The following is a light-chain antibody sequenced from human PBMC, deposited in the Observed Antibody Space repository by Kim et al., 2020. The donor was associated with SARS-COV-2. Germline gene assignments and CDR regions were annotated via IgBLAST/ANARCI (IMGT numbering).Light chain of an antibody. CDR1: QSISNY. J-gene: IGKJ4*02. Sequence: DIQMTQSPSSLSASVGDRVTISCRASQSISNYLNWYQQKPGKAPQLLIYVASNLQSGVPSRFSGSGFGTDFTLTISSLQPEDFATYYCQQSYTTARFGGGTKVEIK. CDR2: VAS. V-gene: IGKV1-39*01. CDR3: QQSYTTAR.